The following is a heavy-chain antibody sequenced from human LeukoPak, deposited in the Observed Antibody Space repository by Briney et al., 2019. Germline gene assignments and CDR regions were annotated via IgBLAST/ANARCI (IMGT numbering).Heavy chain of an antibody. J-gene: IGHJ4*02. CDR2: ISYDGSNK. D-gene: IGHD3-16*01. Sequence: GRSLRLSCAASGFTFSSYAMHWVRQAPGKGLEWVAVISYDGSNKYYADSVKGRFTISRDNSKNTLYLQMNSLRAEVTAVYYCARLNLEGVGTLLDDWGQGTLVTASS. CDR1: GFTFSSYA. V-gene: IGHV3-30*04. CDR3: ARLNLEGVGTLLDD.